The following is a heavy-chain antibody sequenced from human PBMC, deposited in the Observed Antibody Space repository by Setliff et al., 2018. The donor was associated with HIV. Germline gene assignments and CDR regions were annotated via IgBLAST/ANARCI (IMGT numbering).Heavy chain of an antibody. J-gene: IGHJ4*02. Sequence: GGSLRLSCAASGFIFDDYAMHWVRQAPGKGLEWVSGISWNSGSIGYADSVKGRFTIARDNAKNSLYLQMNSLRAEDTALYYCAREPYYDILTGYLDYWGQGALVTSPQ. V-gene: IGHV3-9*01. CDR1: GFIFDDYA. CDR3: AREPYYDILTGYLDY. CDR2: ISWNSGSI. D-gene: IGHD3-9*01.